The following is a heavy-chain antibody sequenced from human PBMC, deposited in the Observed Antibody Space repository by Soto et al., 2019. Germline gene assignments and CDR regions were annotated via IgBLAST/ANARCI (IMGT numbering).Heavy chain of an antibody. D-gene: IGHD6-6*01. CDR1: GYRLTDYY. CDR2: IHPNSGGK. CDR3: ALSHIAARPNYDY. J-gene: IGHJ4*02. V-gene: IGHV1-2*04. Sequence: ASVKVSCAACGYRLTDYYIHWVRQAPGQGLEWMGWIHPNSGGKNYAQKFRCWATMTRDTSISTAYMELSSLRSDDTAIYYCALSHIAARPNYDYWGQGTLVTVS.